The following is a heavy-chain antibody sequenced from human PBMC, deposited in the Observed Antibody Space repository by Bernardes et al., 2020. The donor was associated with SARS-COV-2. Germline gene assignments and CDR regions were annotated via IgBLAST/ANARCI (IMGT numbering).Heavy chain of an antibody. V-gene: IGHV3-74*03. CDR3: AGTSVTCCDY. CDR1: GITFSNYW. J-gene: IGHJ4*02. CDR2: IGGDGGGT. Sequence: GGSLRLSCAASGITFSNYWMHWVRQVPGKGLVWVARIGGDGGGTTYADSVKGRFTISRDNAKNTLYLQMSSLRVEDTAVYVCAGTSVTCCDYWGQGTLVTVSS. D-gene: IGHD2-2*01.